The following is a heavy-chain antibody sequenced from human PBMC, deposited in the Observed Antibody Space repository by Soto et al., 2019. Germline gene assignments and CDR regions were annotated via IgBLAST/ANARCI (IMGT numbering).Heavy chain of an antibody. V-gene: IGHV3-72*01. D-gene: IGHD6-19*01. Sequence: EVQLVESGGGLAQPGGSLRLCCAASGFTFSDHYMDWVRQAPGKGLEWVGRIRKRTNSYTTEYAASVKGRFTISRDDSKNSLYLQMNSLKTDDTAVYYCARVMVVAGHYYFDYWGQGTLVTVSS. CDR1: GFTFSDHY. CDR2: IRKRTNSYTT. J-gene: IGHJ4*02. CDR3: ARVMVVAGHYYFDY.